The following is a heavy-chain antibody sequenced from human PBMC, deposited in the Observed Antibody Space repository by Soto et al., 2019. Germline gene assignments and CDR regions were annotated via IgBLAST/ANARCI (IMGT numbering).Heavy chain of an antibody. V-gene: IGHV5-51*01. CDR1: GYSFTSYW. Sequence: GESLKISCKGSGYSFTSYWIAWVRQMPGKGLECMGIIHPGDSDIRYSPSFQGQVTISADKSISTAYLQWSSLKASDTAMYYYARSLGYCTNGVCYREFGYWGQGTLVTVSS. D-gene: IGHD2-8*01. CDR3: ARSLGYCTNGVCYREFGY. J-gene: IGHJ4*02. CDR2: IHPGDSDI.